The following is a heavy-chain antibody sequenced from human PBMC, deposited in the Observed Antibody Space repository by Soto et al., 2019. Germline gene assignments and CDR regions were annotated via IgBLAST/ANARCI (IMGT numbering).Heavy chain of an antibody. Sequence: PGGSLRLSCSASGFTFSEYSMHWVRQAPGKGLQYVSTISSDGDITYYADSVKGRFTISRDNSKNTLYLQMNSLRPEDTAVYYCARDLVVTDDNWFDPWGQGTLVTVSS. J-gene: IGHJ5*02. D-gene: IGHD2-2*01. CDR1: GFTFSEYS. CDR3: ARDLVVTDDNWFDP. V-gene: IGHV3-64*04. CDR2: ISSDGDIT.